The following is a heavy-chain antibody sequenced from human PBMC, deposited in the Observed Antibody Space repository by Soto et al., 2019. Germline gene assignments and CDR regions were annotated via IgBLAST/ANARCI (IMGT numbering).Heavy chain of an antibody. V-gene: IGHV4-39*01. CDR1: GGSISSSYYF. J-gene: IGHJ1*01. D-gene: IGHD2-21*02. CDR2: IYYSGST. Sequence: SETLSLTCTVSGGSISSSYYFWGWIRQPPGKGLEWIGSIYYSGSTYYNPSLKSRITISVDTSKNQFSLKLTSVTAADTAVYYCADGLHCGGDCPISEYFHHWGQGTLVTVSS. CDR3: ADGLHCGGDCPISEYFHH.